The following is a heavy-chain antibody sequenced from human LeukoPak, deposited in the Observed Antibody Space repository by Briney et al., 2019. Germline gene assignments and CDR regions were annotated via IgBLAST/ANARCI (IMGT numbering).Heavy chain of an antibody. CDR1: GYTFTGHY. J-gene: IGHJ4*02. CDR3: ARKDLSGYSSLDY. D-gene: IGHD5-18*01. V-gene: IGHV1-2*06. Sequence: GASVKVSCKASGYTFTGHYMHWVRQAPGQGLEWVGRINPNSGGTNYAQKFQGRVTMTRDTSISTAYMELSRLRFDDTAVYCCARKDLSGYSSLDYWGQGTLVTVSS. CDR2: INPNSGGT.